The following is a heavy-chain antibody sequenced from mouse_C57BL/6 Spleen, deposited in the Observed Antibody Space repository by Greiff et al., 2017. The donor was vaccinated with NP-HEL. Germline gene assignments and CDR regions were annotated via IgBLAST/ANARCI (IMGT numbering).Heavy chain of an antibody. J-gene: IGHJ3*01. CDR2: LNPGSGGT. D-gene: IGHD4-1*01. CDR1: GYAFTNYL. Sequence: QVQLQQSGAELVRPGTSVKVSCKASGYAFTNYLIEWVKQRPGQGLEWIGVLNPGSGGTNYNEKFKGKATLTADKSSSTAYMQLSSLTSEDSAVYFCAIYELGPFAYWGQGTLVTVSA. V-gene: IGHV1-54*01. CDR3: AIYELGPFAY.